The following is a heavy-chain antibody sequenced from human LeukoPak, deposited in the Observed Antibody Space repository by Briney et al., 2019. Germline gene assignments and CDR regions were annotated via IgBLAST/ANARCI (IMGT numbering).Heavy chain of an antibody. CDR1: GGSVSSYY. CDR2: IYYSGST. J-gene: IGHJ4*02. D-gene: IGHD3-22*01. Sequence: SETLSLTCTVSGGSVSSYYWSWIRQPPGKGLEWIGYIYYSGSTNYNPSLKSRVTISVDTSKNQFSLKLSSVTAADTAVYYCARIMGDSSGYYYYDYWGQGTLVTVSS. CDR3: ARIMGDSSGYYYYDY. V-gene: IGHV4-59*02.